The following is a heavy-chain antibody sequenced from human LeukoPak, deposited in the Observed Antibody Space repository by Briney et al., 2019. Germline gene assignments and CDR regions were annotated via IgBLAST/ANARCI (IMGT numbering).Heavy chain of an antibody. J-gene: IGHJ4*02. V-gene: IGHV4-59*01. Sequence: ASETLSLTCTVSSGSISSDYWSWIRQPPGKGLEWIGYISYSGSANYNPSLKTRVTISIDKSKNQFSLKMTSVIAADTAVYYCARTLRGQNYYGYLDYWGQGTLVTVSS. D-gene: IGHD4-17*01. CDR2: ISYSGSA. CDR1: SGSISSDY. CDR3: ARTLRGQNYYGYLDY.